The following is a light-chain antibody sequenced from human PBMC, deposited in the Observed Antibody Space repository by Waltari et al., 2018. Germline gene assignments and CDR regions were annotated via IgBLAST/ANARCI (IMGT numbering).Light chain of an antibody. CDR3: NSYTGSSSWV. CDR2: DVS. Sequence: QSALTQPTPVSGSPGQSITISCPGTSRDIGFYNYVSRYQQYPGKVPQLLIYDVSDRPSGVSSRFSGSKSGNTASLTISGLQADDEADYYCNSYTGSSSWVFGGGTKLTVL. V-gene: IGLV2-14*01. CDR1: SRDIGFYNY. J-gene: IGLJ3*02.